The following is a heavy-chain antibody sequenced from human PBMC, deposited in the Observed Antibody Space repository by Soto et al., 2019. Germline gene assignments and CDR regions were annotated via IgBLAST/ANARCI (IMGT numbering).Heavy chain of an antibody. Sequence: QVQLVQSGAEEKKPGASVKVSCKASGYTFTSYAMHWVRQAPGQRIVWMGWINAGNGNTKYSQKFQARVTITRDTSASTAYMELSSLKSEDTAVYYCAIGSSYYYCDDYWGQGTLVTVSS. D-gene: IGHD3-22*01. J-gene: IGHJ4*02. CDR3: AIGSSYYYCDDY. CDR1: GYTFTSYA. CDR2: INAGNGNT. V-gene: IGHV1-3*05.